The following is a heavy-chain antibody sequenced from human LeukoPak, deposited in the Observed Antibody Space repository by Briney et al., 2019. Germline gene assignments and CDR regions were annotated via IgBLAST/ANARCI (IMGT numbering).Heavy chain of an antibody. D-gene: IGHD6-19*01. CDR1: GFTFSSYG. V-gene: IGHV3-33*01. CDR2: MWYDGSNK. CDR3: ARSGTYSSGWLLDY. J-gene: IGHJ4*02. Sequence: PGGSLRLSCAASGFTFSSYGMHWVRQAPGKGLEWVAVMWYDGSNKYYADSVKGRFTISRDNSKNTLYLQMNSLRAEDTAVYYCARSGTYSSGWLLDYWGQGTLVTVSS.